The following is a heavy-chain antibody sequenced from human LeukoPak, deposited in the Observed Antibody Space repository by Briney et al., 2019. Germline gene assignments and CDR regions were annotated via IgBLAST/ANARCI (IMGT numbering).Heavy chain of an antibody. V-gene: IGHV1-18*01. CDR1: GYTFTSYG. CDR3: AREESVVPAMNYFDY. Sequence: ASVKVSCKASGYTFTSYGTSWVRQAPGQGLEWMGWISAYNGNTNYAQKLQGRVTMTTDTSTSTAYMELRSLRSDDTAVYYCAREESVVPAMNYFDYWGQGTLVTVSS. J-gene: IGHJ4*02. D-gene: IGHD2-2*01. CDR2: ISAYNGNT.